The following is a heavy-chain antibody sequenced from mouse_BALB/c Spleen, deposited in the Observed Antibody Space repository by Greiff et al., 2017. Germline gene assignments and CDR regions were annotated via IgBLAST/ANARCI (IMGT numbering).Heavy chain of an antibody. J-gene: IGHJ2*01. V-gene: IGHV1-9*01. CDR3: ARWPLFRYYFDY. Sequence: QVQLQQSGAELMKPGASVKISCKATGYTFSSYWIEWVKQRPGHGLEWIGEILPGSGSTNYNEKFKGKATFTADTSSNTAYMQLSSLTSEDSAVYYCARWPLFRYYFDYWGQGTTLTVSS. CDR1: GYTFSSYW. D-gene: IGHD6-1*01. CDR2: ILPGSGST.